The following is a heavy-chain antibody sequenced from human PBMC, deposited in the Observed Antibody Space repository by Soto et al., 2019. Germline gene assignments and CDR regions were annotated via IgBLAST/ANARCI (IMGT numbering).Heavy chain of an antibody. CDR3: ARHRVADYFDY. J-gene: IGHJ4*02. Sequence: QLQLQESGPGLVKPSETLSLTCTVSGGSISSSSYYWGWIRQPPGKGLEWIGSIYYSGSTYYNPSLKSRVTISVDTSKNQFSLKLSSVTAADTAVYYCARHRVADYFDYWGQGTLVTVSS. CDR2: IYYSGST. V-gene: IGHV4-39*01. D-gene: IGHD2-15*01. CDR1: GGSISSSSYY.